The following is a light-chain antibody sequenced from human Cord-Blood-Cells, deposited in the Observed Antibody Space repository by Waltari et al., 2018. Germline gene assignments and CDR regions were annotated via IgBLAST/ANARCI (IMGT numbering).Light chain of an antibody. CDR3: QQSYSTPYT. J-gene: IGKJ2*01. Sequence: DIQMTQSPSSLSASVGDRVTITCRASQSISSYLNWYQQKPGKAPKLLIYAASSLKSGVPSRFSGSGSGTDFTLTISSLQPEDCATYYCQQSYSTPYTFGQGTKLEIK. CDR2: AAS. CDR1: QSISSY. V-gene: IGKV1-39*01.